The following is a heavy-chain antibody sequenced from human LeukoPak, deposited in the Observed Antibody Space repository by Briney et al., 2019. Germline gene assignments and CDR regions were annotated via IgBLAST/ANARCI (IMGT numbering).Heavy chain of an antibody. Sequence: ASVKVSCKASGGTFSSYAISWVRQAPGQGLEWMGRIIPIFGTANYAQKFQGRVTITTDESTSTAYMELSSLRSEDTAVYYCARDRGIVVPQGAFGIWGQGTMVTVSS. V-gene: IGHV1-69*05. CDR3: ARDRGIVVPQGAFGI. D-gene: IGHD2-15*01. J-gene: IGHJ3*02. CDR2: IIPIFGTA. CDR1: GGTFSSYA.